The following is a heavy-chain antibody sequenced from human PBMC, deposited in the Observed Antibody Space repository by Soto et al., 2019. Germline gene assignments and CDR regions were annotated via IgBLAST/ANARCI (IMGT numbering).Heavy chain of an antibody. CDR1: GASISSSSHY. V-gene: IGHV4-39*02. CDR3: AREGSIAVAVGKLDY. CDR2: IYYSGST. Sequence: QLQLQESGPGLVKPSETLSLTCSVSGASISSSSHYWGWIRQPPGKGLEWIGSIYYSGSTYYNPSLKSLVTIAVDTSKNLFSLKLTSATAADTAVYYCAREGSIAVAVGKLDYWGLGTLVTVSS. D-gene: IGHD6-19*01. J-gene: IGHJ4*02.